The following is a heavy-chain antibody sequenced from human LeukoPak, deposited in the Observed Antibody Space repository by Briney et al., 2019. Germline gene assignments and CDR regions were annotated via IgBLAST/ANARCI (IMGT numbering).Heavy chain of an antibody. V-gene: IGHV1-2*04. CDR2: INPNSGGT. CDR1: GYTFNNHY. CDR3: ARERYCSGGSCYLRYYGMDV. D-gene: IGHD2-15*01. J-gene: IGHJ6*02. Sequence: ASVKVSCKASGYTFNNHYMYWVRQAPGQGLEWMGWINPNSGGTNYAQKFQGWVTMTRDTSISTAYMELSRLRSDDTAVYYCARERYCSGGSCYLRYYGMDVWGQGTTVTVSS.